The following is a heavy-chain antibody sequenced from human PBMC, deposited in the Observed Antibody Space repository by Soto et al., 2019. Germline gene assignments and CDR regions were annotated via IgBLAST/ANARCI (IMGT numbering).Heavy chain of an antibody. J-gene: IGHJ4*02. Sequence: GPSVKVSCKAYGYTFSSYGLSWVRQAPGQGLEWMGWISAYSGNTVYTQRFKGRLTMATDNSKNTVYLQMNSLRAEDTAVYYCGGHWYNYWGQGTLVTVSS. D-gene: IGHD1-20*01. CDR3: GGHWYNY. CDR2: ISAYSGNT. CDR1: GYTFSSYG. V-gene: IGHV1-18*01.